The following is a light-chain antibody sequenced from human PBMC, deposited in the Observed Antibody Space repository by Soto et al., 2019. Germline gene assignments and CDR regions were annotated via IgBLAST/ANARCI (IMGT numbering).Light chain of an antibody. CDR1: QSVPSGY. J-gene: IGKJ1*01. Sequence: DIVLTQSPGTLSLSPGERATLSCRASQSVPSGYLAWYQQRPGQAPRLLISDASDRATGIPDRFSGSGSGTEFTLTISRLQPDDFATYYCQHYNSYSEAFGQGTKGDIK. CDR3: QHYNSYSEA. CDR2: DAS. V-gene: IGKV3-20*01.